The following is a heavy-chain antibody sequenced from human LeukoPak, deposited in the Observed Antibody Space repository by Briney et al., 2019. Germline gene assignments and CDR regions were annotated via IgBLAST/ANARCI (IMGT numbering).Heavy chain of an antibody. Sequence: ASVKVSCTASGYTFTGHYLHWVRQAPGQGLERMGWITPSSGGANCIQKFQGRVTMTRDTSSSTAYMELRRLTSDDTAVYYCARKSDYGSGSSFGYWGQGTLVTVSS. CDR3: ARKSDYGSGSSFGY. V-gene: IGHV1-2*02. D-gene: IGHD3-10*01. J-gene: IGHJ4*02. CDR2: ITPSSGGA. CDR1: GYTFTGHY.